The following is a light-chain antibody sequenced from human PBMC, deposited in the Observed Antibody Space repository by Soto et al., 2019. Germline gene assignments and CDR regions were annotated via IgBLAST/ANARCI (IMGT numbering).Light chain of an antibody. V-gene: IGKV3-15*01. J-gene: IGKJ1*01. CDR1: QIVSST. CDR2: GAS. Sequence: EIVMTQSPATRSVSPGERATLSCRASQIVSSTLAWYQQKPGQAPRLLIYGASTRATGIPARFSGSGSGTEFTLTISSLQSEDFAVYYCQQYNNWPPWTFSQGTKVDIK. CDR3: QQYNNWPPWT.